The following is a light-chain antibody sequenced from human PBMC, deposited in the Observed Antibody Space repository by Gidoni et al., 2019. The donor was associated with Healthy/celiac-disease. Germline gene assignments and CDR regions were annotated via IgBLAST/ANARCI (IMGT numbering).Light chain of an antibody. CDR3: HKRSNWTYT. CDR2: YSS. V-gene: IGKV3-11*01. CDR1: QSVSSY. Sequence: EIVFTPSPATLSLSPGERATLSCRASQSVSSYLAWYQQKPGQAPRLLLDYSSNRATGTRARFSGSGSGTDFTLTISSLEPEDFAVYYCHKRSNWTYTFGQGTKLEIK. J-gene: IGKJ2*01.